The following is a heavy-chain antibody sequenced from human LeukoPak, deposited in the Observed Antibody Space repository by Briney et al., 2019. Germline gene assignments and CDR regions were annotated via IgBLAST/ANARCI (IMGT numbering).Heavy chain of an antibody. J-gene: IGHJ4*02. D-gene: IGHD6-13*01. Sequence: PSETLSRTCTVSGGSISSGSYYWSWIRQPPGKGLEWIGEINHSGSTNYNPSLKSRVAISVDTSKNQFSLKLSSVTAADTAVYYCAGGRYSSSWYDYWGQGTLVTVSS. V-gene: IGHV4-39*07. CDR3: AGGRYSSSWYDY. CDR2: INHSGST. CDR1: GGSISSGSYY.